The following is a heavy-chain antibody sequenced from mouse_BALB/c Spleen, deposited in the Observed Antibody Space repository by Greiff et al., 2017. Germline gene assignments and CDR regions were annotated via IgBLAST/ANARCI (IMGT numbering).Heavy chain of an antibody. Sequence: EVKVVESGGGLVKPGGSLKLSCAASGFTFSDYYMYWVRQTPEKRLEWVATISDGGSYTYYPDSVKGRFTISRDNAKNNLYLQMSSLKSEDTAMYYCARGDYRAMDYWGQGTSVTVSS. CDR3: ARGDYRAMDY. J-gene: IGHJ4*01. CDR2: ISDGGSYT. CDR1: GFTFSDYY. V-gene: IGHV5-4*02. D-gene: IGHD2-4*01.